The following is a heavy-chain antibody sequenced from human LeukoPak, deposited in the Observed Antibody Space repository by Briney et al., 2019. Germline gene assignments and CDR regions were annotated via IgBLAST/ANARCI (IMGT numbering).Heavy chain of an antibody. V-gene: IGHV3-7*01. D-gene: IGHD3-10*01. CDR2: IKQDGSEK. CDR3: ARRTYYYGSGSYYD. Sequence: PGGSLRLSCAASGFTFSSYAMSWVRQAPGKGLEWVANIKQDGSEKYYVDSVKGRFTISRDNAKNSLYLQMNSLRAEDTAVYYCARRTYYYGSGSYYDWGQGTLVTVSS. J-gene: IGHJ4*02. CDR1: GFTFSSYA.